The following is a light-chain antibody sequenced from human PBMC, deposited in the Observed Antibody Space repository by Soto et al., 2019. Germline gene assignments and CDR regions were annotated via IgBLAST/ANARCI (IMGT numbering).Light chain of an antibody. Sequence: QSALTQPASVSGSPGQSVTISCTGTSTDIGGYSYVSWYQQHPGKAPKLVIYEVSNRPSGVSHRFSGSKSGNTASLTISGLQAEDEADYYCTSYTSTNTLAVFGGGTQLTVL. CDR3: TSYTSTNTLAV. V-gene: IGLV2-14*01. CDR1: STDIGGYSY. CDR2: EVS. J-gene: IGLJ7*01.